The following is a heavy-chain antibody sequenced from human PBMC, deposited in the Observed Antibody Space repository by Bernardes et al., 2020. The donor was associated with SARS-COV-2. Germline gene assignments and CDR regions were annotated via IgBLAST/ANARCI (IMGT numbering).Heavy chain of an antibody. Sequence: GGSLSLSCAASGFTFSSYFMTWVRQAPGKGLEWVSSISSTRRYIYYTDSVKGRFTISRDNAKNSLYLQMNSLRAEDTAVYYCARDTPDHFGRVIFPSLYGMDVWGQGTTVTVSS. CDR3: ARDTPDHFGRVIFPSLYGMDV. D-gene: IGHD3-3*01. V-gene: IGHV3-21*01. CDR2: ISSTRRYI. CDR1: GFTFSSYF. J-gene: IGHJ6*02.